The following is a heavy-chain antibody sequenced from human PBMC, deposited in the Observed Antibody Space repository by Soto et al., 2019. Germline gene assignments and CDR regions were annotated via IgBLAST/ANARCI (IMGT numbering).Heavy chain of an antibody. J-gene: IGHJ4*02. D-gene: IGHD6-19*01. CDR3: ARVRSSGWYFDY. CDR2: INAGNGNT. CDR1: GYTFTSYA. V-gene: IGHV1-3*01. Sequence: WASVKVSCKASGYTFTSYAMHWVRQAPGQRLEWMGWINAGNGNTKYSQNFQGRVTITRDTSASTAYMELSSLRSEDTAVYYCARVRSSGWYFDYWGQGTLVTVSS.